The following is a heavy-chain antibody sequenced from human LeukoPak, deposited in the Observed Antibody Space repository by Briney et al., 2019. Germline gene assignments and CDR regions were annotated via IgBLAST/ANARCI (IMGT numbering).Heavy chain of an antibody. CDR2: ISGSGGST. CDR1: GFTFSSYA. D-gene: IGHD5-12*01. J-gene: IGHJ4*02. CDR3: AKSSLVATIKDHFDY. Sequence: QTGGSLRLSCAASGFTFSSYAMSWVRQAPGKGLEWVSAISGSGGSTYYADSVKGRFTISRDNSKNTLYLQMNSLRAEDTAVYYCAKSSLVATIKDHFDYWGQGTLVTVSS. V-gene: IGHV3-23*01.